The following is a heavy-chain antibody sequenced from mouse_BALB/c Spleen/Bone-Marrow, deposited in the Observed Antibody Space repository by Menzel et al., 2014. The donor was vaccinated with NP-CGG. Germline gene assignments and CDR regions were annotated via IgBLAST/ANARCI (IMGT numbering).Heavy chain of an antibody. J-gene: IGHJ4*01. D-gene: IGHD4-1*01. CDR2: IDPANGNT. CDR3: ARWEYYAMGY. Sequence: SGAELVKPGASVKLSCTASVFNIKDTYMHWVKQRPEQGLEWIGRIDPANGNTKYDPKFQGKATITADTSSNTAYLQLSSLTSEDTAVYYCARWEYYAMGYWGQGTSVTVSS. CDR1: VFNIKDTY. V-gene: IGHV14-3*02.